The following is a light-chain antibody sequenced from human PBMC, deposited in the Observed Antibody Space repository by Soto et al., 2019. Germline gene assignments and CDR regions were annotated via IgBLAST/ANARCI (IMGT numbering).Light chain of an antibody. Sequence: DIQMTQSPSALSASVGARVTITCRASQNINTRLACFRQIPGKAPKLLIYDASRLDSGVPSRFSGSGSDTDFTLTITNLQPDDVAIYYCQQYYSYSRTFGQGTKV. J-gene: IGKJ1*01. V-gene: IGKV1-5*01. CDR1: QNINTR. CDR2: DAS. CDR3: QQYYSYSRT.